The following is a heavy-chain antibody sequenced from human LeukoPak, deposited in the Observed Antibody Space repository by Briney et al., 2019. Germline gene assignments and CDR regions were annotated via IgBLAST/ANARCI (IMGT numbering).Heavy chain of an antibody. CDR2: ISGSGGST. CDR1: GFTFSSYA. V-gene: IGHV3-23*01. Sequence: PGGSLRLSCAASGFTFSSYAMSWVRQAPGKGLEWVSAISGSGGSTYYADSVEGRLTISRDNSKNTLYLQMNSLRAEDTAVYYCARALWFGEFLFDYWGQGTLVTVSS. CDR3: ARALWFGEFLFDY. D-gene: IGHD3-10*01. J-gene: IGHJ4*02.